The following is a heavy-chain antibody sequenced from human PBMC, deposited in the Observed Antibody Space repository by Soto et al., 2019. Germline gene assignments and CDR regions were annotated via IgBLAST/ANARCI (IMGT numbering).Heavy chain of an antibody. CDR3: ARSIVVVTALDY. CDR2: INAGNGNT. V-gene: IGHV1-3*05. D-gene: IGHD2-21*02. J-gene: IGHJ4*02. CDR1: GYTFTSYA. Sequence: QGQLVQSGAEEKKPGASVKVSCKASGYTFTSYAMHWVRQAPGQRLEWMGWINAGNGNTKYSQKFKGRVTITRETSASTAYTELSSLRSEETAVYYCARSIVVVTALDYWGRGTLVTVSS.